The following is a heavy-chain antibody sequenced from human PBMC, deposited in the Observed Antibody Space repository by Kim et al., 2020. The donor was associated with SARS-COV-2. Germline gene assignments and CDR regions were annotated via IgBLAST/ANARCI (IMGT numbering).Heavy chain of an antibody. Sequence: GGSLRLSCAASGFTFSSYGMHWVRQAPGKGLEWVAVISYDGSNKYYADSVKGRFTISRDNSKNTLYLQMNSLRAEDTAVYYCAKAYGSGSYYNRPFDYWGQGTLVTVSS. CDR3: AKAYGSGSYYNRPFDY. CDR2: ISYDGSNK. CDR1: GFTFSSYG. V-gene: IGHV3-30*18. D-gene: IGHD3-10*01. J-gene: IGHJ4*02.